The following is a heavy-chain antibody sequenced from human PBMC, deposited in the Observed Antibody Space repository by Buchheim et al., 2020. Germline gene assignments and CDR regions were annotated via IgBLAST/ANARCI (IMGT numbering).Heavy chain of an antibody. V-gene: IGHV4-34*01. Sequence: QVQLQQWGAGLLKPSETLSLTCAVYGGSFSGYYWSWIRQPPGKGLEWIGEINHCGSTNYNPSLKSRVTISVDTSKNQFSLKLSSVTAADTAVYYCARIYGDYDYYYGMDVWGQGTT. CDR2: INHCGST. D-gene: IGHD4-17*01. J-gene: IGHJ6*02. CDR3: ARIYGDYDYYYGMDV. CDR1: GGSFSGYY.